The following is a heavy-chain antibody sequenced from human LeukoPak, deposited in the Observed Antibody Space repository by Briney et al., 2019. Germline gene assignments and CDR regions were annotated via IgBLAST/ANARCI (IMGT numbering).Heavy chain of an antibody. D-gene: IGHD2-2*01. V-gene: IGHV3-48*01. CDR3: ARDFTVVVRAAISWFDP. CDR1: GFTFSSYS. Sequence: GGSLRLSCAASGFTFSSYSMNWVRQAPGKGLEWVSYISSSSSTIYYADSVKGRFTISRDNAKNSLYLQMNSLRAEDTAVYYCARDFTVVVRAAISWFDPWGQGTLVTVSS. J-gene: IGHJ5*02. CDR2: ISSSSSTI.